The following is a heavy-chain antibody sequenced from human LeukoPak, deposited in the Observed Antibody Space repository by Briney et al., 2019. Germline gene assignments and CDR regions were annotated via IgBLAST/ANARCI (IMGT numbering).Heavy chain of an antibody. CDR3: ARAVRYFDWLSRRPYYFDY. V-gene: IGHV1-8*01. CDR1: GYTFTSYD. D-gene: IGHD3-9*01. CDR2: MNPNSGNT. J-gene: IGHJ4*02. Sequence: GASVKVSCKASGYTFTSYDINWVRQATGQGLEWMGWMNPNSGNTGYAQKFQGRVTMTRNTSISTAYMGLSSLRSEDTAVYYCARAVRYFDWLSRRPYYFDYWGQGTLVIVSS.